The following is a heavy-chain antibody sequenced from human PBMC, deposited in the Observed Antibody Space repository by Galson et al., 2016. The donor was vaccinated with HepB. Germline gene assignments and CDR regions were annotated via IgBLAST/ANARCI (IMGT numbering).Heavy chain of an antibody. Sequence: QSGAEVKKPGESLRISCTGSGYTFTIYYITWVRQMPGKGLEWLGRIDPSDSYTNYSPSFQGHVTMSVDKSIRTVHLQWASLKASDTAMYYCVRSETINWIRGDWGQGTLVTVS. CDR3: VRSETINWIRGD. CDR2: IDPSDSYT. J-gene: IGHJ1*01. CDR1: GYTFTIYY. V-gene: IGHV5-10-1*01. D-gene: IGHD1-1*01.